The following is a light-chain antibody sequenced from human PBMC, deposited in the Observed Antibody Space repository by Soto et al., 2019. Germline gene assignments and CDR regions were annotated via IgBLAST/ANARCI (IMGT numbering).Light chain of an antibody. J-gene: IGKJ2*01. Sequence: EIVMTQSPATLSLSPGERATLSCRASQSVSSSYLSWYQQKPGQAPRLLISGASTRATGIPPRFSGSGSGTDFTLSISSLQPEDFAVYNCQQDYNLPPLMYTFGQGTKLEIK. CDR2: GAS. CDR1: QSVSSSY. CDR3: QQDYNLPPLMYT. V-gene: IGKV3D-7*01.